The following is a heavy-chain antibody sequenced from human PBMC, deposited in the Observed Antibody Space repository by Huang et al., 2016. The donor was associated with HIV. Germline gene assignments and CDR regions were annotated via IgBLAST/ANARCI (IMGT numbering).Heavy chain of an antibody. Sequence: QVQLVESGGGVVQPGRSLRLSCAAFGFTFNKFDMHWVRQAPGKGLEWEAIISYDGSSKDHADSVKGRFTISRDNSKNTVYLQMNSLRVEDTAVYYCAKDGRGSGTYYDYFEYWGQGTLVTVSS. CDR3: AKDGRGSGTYYDYFEY. V-gene: IGHV3-30*18. D-gene: IGHD1-26*01. CDR2: ISYDGSSK. J-gene: IGHJ4*02. CDR1: GFTFNKFD.